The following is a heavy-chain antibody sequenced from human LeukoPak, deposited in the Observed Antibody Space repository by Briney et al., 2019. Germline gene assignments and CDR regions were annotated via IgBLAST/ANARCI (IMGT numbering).Heavy chain of an antibody. CDR2: INHSGST. J-gene: IGHJ5*02. CDR3: ARYEWLDENWFDP. CDR1: GYSISSGYY. Sequence: SETLSLTCTVSGYSISSGYYWGWIRQPPGKGLEWIGSINHSGSTYYNPFLKSRVTISVDTSKNQFSLKLSSVTAADTAVYYCARYEWLDENWFDPWGQGTLVTVSS. V-gene: IGHV4-38-2*02. D-gene: IGHD6-19*01.